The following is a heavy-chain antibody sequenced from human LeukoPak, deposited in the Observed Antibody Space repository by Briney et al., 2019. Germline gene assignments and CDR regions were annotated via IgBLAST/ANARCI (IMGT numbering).Heavy chain of an antibody. V-gene: IGHV3-23*01. Sequence: GRSLRLSCAASGFTFSSYGMHWVRQAPGKGLEWVSVITNSGDNTYYADSVKGRFTISRDNSKNTLYLQINSLRAEDTAIYYCAKAPMEDSWYIHFDYWGQGTLVTVSS. CDR3: AKAPMEDSWYIHFDY. CDR2: ITNSGDNT. J-gene: IGHJ4*02. D-gene: IGHD6-13*01. CDR1: GFTFSSYG.